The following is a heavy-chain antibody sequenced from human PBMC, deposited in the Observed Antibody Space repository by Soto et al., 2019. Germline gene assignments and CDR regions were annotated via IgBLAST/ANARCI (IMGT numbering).Heavy chain of an antibody. CDR2: ISGSGGST. D-gene: IGHD3-22*01. J-gene: IGHJ4*02. CDR1: GFTFSSYA. Sequence: GGSLRLSCAASGFTFSSYAMSWVRQAQGKGLEWVSAISGSGGSTYYADSVKGRFTISRDNSKNTLYLQMNSLRAEDTAVYYCAKDSYDSSGYSVNYWGEGTLVTVSS. CDR3: AKDSYDSSGYSVNY. V-gene: IGHV3-23*01.